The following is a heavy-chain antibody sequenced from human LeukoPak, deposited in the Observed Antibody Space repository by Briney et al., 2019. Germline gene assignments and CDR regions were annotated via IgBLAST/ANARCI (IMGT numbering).Heavy chain of an antibody. D-gene: IGHD3-10*01. Sequence: PGESLKISCKGSGYSFTSYWIGWVRQMPGKGLEWMGIIWPADSETTYNPSFQGQVTISADKPISTTYLHWNSLKASDTAMYFCARHGNYPGSDNGDNVADYWGQGTLVTISS. CDR3: ARHGNYPGSDNGDNVADY. V-gene: IGHV5-51*01. CDR1: GYSFTSYW. J-gene: IGHJ4*02. CDR2: IWPADSET.